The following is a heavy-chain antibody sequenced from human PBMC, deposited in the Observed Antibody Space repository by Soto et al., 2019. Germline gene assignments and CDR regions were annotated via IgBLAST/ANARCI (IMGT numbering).Heavy chain of an antibody. V-gene: IGHV4-59*01. CDR3: ARAPMVLTRSYFDS. CDR1: GGSISNFY. Sequence: PSETLSLTCTVSGGSISNFYWRWIRQPPGKGLEWIGYISSSGNTNYNPSLKSRVSISVDTSKNQFSLNLTSVTAADTAVYYCARAPMVLTRSYFDSWGQGTPVTVSS. CDR2: ISSSGNT. D-gene: IGHD3-22*01. J-gene: IGHJ4*02.